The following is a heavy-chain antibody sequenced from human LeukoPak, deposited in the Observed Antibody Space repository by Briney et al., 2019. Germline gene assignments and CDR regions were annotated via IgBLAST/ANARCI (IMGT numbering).Heavy chain of an antibody. CDR1: GGSISNYY. CDR3: ARGAMVTATLMFDS. CDR2: VYYSGTT. V-gene: IGHV4-59*01. Sequence: SETLSLTCSVSGGSISNYYWTWIRQPPGKGLEWIGNVYYSGTTYYNPSLKSRVTMSVDTSKNQFSLKLTSVTAADTAVYYCARGAMVTATLMFDSWGQGTLATVSS. D-gene: IGHD2-21*02. J-gene: IGHJ4*02.